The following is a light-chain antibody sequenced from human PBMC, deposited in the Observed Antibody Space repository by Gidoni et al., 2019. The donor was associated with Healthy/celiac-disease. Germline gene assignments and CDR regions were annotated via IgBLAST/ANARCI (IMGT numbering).Light chain of an antibody. Sequence: QSALTQPASVSGSPGLSITLSCTGTSNDVGGYNYVSWYQQHPGKAPKLMIYDVSNRPSGVSNRFSGSKSGNTASLTISGLQAEDEADYYCSSYTSSSSYVFGTGTKVTVL. CDR3: SSYTSSSSYV. V-gene: IGLV2-14*03. J-gene: IGLJ1*01. CDR1: SNDVGGYNY. CDR2: DVS.